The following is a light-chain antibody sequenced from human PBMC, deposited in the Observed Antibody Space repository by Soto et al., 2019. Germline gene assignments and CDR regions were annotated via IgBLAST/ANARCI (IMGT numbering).Light chain of an antibody. V-gene: IGKV1-5*01. Sequence: DIQMTQSPSTLSASVGDRVTITCRASQNIDIWLSWYQQKSGKAPNLLIYDASNLKSGVPSRFSGSGSGTEFTLTISSLQPDDFATYYCQQHKSYPVTFGGGTKVDIK. CDR3: QQHKSYPVT. J-gene: IGKJ4*01. CDR2: DAS. CDR1: QNIDIW.